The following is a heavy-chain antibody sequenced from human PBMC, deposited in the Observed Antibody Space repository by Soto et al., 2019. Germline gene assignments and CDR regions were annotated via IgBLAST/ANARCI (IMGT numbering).Heavy chain of an antibody. D-gene: IGHD6-6*01. CDR1: GGSISSGGYS. CDR3: ARGPSIRSNWFDP. CDR2: TYQSGSA. J-gene: IGHJ5*02. Sequence: PSETLSLTCTVSGGSISSGGYSWTWIRQSPGKGLEWIGYTYQSGSAYYNPSLKSRVTISVDRSKNQFSLNLTSVTAADTAVYYCARGPSIRSNWFDPWGQGTLVTVSS. V-gene: IGHV4-30-2*06.